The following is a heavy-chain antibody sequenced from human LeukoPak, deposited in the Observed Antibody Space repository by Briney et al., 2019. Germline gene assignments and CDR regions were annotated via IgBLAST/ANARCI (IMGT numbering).Heavy chain of an antibody. CDR3: ARDSSDYDILTGYYKRGGDYFDY. D-gene: IGHD3-9*01. Sequence: ASVKVSCKASGYTFTSYYMHWVRQAPGQGLEWMGIINPSGGSTSYAQKFQGRVTMTRDVSTSTVYMELSSLRSEDTAVYYCARDSSDYDILTGYYKRGGDYFDYWGQGTLVTVSS. CDR1: GYTFTSYY. CDR2: INPSGGST. J-gene: IGHJ4*02. V-gene: IGHV1-46*01.